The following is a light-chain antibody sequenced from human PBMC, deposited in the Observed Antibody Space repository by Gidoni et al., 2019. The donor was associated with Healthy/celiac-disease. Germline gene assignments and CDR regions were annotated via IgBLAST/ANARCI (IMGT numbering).Light chain of an antibody. Sequence: EIVMTQSPDTLSVSPGERATLSCRASQSVSSNLAWYQQKPGQAPRLLIYVASTRATGIPARFSGIGSGTEFTLTISSLQSEDFAVYYCQQYNNWPLTCTFGQGTKVEIK. CDR1: QSVSSN. CDR3: QQYNNWPLTCT. V-gene: IGKV3-15*01. CDR2: VAS. J-gene: IGKJ1*01.